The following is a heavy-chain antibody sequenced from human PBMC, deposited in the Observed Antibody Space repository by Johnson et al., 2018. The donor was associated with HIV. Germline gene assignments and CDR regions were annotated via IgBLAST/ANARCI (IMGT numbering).Heavy chain of an antibody. J-gene: IGHJ3*02. CDR3: ARGRISMTAVDLRGGAFDI. CDR2: ISYDGSNK. CDR1: GFTFSKYG. D-gene: IGHD3-22*01. V-gene: IGHV3-30*19. Sequence: QVQLVESGGGVVQPGRSLRLSCAASGFTFSKYGMHWVRQAPGKGLEWVAVISYDGSNKYYADSVKGRFTISRDNSKNTLYLQMNSLRAEDTAMYYCARGRISMTAVDLRGGAFDIWGQGTLVTVSS.